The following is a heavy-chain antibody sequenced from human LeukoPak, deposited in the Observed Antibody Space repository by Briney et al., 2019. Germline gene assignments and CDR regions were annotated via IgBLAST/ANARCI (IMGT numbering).Heavy chain of an antibody. CDR3: AKTRMWPREFDY. J-gene: IGHJ4*02. CDR1: GFTFSSYA. V-gene: IGHV3-23*01. Sequence: GGSLRLSCAASGFTFSSYAMNWVRQAPGKGLEWVSVISGSGGTTYYTDSVKGRFTISRDNSKNTLYLQMNSLRAEDTAVYYCAKTRMWPREFDYWGQGTLVTVSS. CDR2: ISGSGGTT. D-gene: IGHD2-21*01.